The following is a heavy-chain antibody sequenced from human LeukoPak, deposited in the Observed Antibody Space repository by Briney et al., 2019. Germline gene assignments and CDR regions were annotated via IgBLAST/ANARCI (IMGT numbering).Heavy chain of an antibody. Sequence: ASVKVSCKASGYTFTSYDINWVRQATGQGLEWMGWMNPNSGNTGYAQKFQGRVTMTRNTSISTAYMELSSLRSEDTAVYYCARVGSFRDCSRNSWQIGGANWFDPWGQGTLVTVSS. CDR2: MNPNSGNT. D-gene: IGHD2-2*01. J-gene: IGHJ5*02. V-gene: IGHV1-8*01. CDR3: ARVGSFRDCSRNSWQIGGANWFDP. CDR1: GYTFTSYD.